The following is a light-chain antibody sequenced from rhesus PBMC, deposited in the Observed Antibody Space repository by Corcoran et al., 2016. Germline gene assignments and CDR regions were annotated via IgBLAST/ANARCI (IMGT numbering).Light chain of an antibody. V-gene: IGKV1-25*01. Sequence: DIQMTQSPSSVSASVGDRVTITCRASQGISSYLDWYQQKPGKAPKLLIDYTTTLQSGVPSRFNGSGSGTEFTLTISSLQPEDFATYYCQKYNSLPFSFGQGTKVEIK. J-gene: IGKJ2*01. CDR2: YTT. CDR3: QKYNSLPFS. CDR1: QGISSY.